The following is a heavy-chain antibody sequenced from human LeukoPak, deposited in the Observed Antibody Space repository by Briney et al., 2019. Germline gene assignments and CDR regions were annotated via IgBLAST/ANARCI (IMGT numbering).Heavy chain of an antibody. D-gene: IGHD1-26*01. J-gene: IGHJ4*02. CDR2: ISGSGGST. Sequence: GRTLRLSCAASGFTCSSYAMSWVRSAPAKGLVRDSAISGSGGSTYYADSVKGRFTISRNNSKNTLYLNMKSLRAEDTAVFYCAKTIVGATTGAYYFDYWGQGTLVTVSS. CDR1: GFTCSSYA. CDR3: AKTIVGATTGAYYFDY. V-gene: IGHV3-23*01.